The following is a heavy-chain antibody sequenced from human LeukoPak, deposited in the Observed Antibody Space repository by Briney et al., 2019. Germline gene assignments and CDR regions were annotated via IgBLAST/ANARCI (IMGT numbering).Heavy chain of an antibody. CDR1: GYTLTELS. Sequence: ASVKVSCKVSGYTLTELSMHWVRQAPGKGLEWMGGFDPEDGETIHAQKFQGRVTMTEDTSTDTAYMELSSLRSEDTAVYYCATVLGSTIFGVVIFPPYKYFDYWGQGTLVTVSS. J-gene: IGHJ4*02. CDR3: ATVLGSTIFGVVIFPPYKYFDY. V-gene: IGHV1-24*01. CDR2: FDPEDGET. D-gene: IGHD3-3*01.